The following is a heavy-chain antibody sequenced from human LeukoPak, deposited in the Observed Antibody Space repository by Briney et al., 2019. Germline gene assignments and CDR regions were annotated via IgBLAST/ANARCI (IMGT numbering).Heavy chain of an antibody. CDR3: ARDSDVPFDY. J-gene: IGHJ4*02. D-gene: IGHD3-16*01. CDR1: GFTVSSNY. Sequence: PGGSLRLSCAASGFTVSSNYMSWVRQAPGKGLEWVSVIYSGGSTYYADSVKGRFTISRDNSKNSLYLQMNSLRAEDTAVYYCARDSDVPFDYWGQGTLVTVSS. CDR2: IYSGGST. V-gene: IGHV3-53*01.